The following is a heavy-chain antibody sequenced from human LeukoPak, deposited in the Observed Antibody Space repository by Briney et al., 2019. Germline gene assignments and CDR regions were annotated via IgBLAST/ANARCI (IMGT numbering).Heavy chain of an antibody. J-gene: IGHJ3*02. CDR2: MYYSGST. CDR3: ARVNDYSNSTNYYYFAFDI. V-gene: IGHV4-59*01. CDR1: GGSMRGYY. Sequence: TSETLSLTCTASGGSMRGYYWSWIRQPPGKGLHWIAYMYYSGSTNYNPSLKSRVTISVDTSKNQFSLKLSSVTAADTAVYYCARVNDYSNSTNYYYFAFDIWGQGTMVTVSS. D-gene: IGHD3-22*01.